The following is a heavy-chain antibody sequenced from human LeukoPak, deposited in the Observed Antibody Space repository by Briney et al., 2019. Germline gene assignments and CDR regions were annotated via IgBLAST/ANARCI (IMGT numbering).Heavy chain of an antibody. V-gene: IGHV3-23*01. CDR3: AKDVSAPFPI. Sequence: GGSLRLSCVASGFTFYSYAMSWVRQAPGKGLEWVSAISGSGGSTYYADSVKGRFTISIDNSKNTLYLQMNSLRAEDTAVYYCAKDVSAPFPIWGQGTMVIFSS. CDR1: GFTFYSYA. D-gene: IGHD2/OR15-2a*01. J-gene: IGHJ3*02. CDR2: ISGSGGST.